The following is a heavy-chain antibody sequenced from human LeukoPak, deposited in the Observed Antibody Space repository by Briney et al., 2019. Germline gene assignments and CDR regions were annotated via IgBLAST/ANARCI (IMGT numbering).Heavy chain of an antibody. J-gene: IGHJ4*02. V-gene: IGHV3-23*01. CDR1: GFSFSSHG. Sequence: GGSLRLSCAASGFSFSSHGMSWVRQAPGKGLEWVSGIIGGVGSTYYADSVKGRFTISGDNSKNTLFLQMNSLRAEDTAVYYCAHGAMYQLDYWGQGTLVTVSS. CDR2: IIGGVGST. CDR3: AHGAMYQLDY. D-gene: IGHD2-2*01.